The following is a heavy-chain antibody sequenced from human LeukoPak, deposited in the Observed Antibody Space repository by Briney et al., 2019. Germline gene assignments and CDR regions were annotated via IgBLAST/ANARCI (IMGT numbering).Heavy chain of an antibody. V-gene: IGHV4-39*01. Sequence: SETLSLTCTVSGGSITSNSFYWGWIRQPPGKGLEWIGSVYYSWCTYYNPSLKSRVTISVDKSKKQFSLKLTSVIAADTAVYYCARQRDYCVSTTCYYGMDVWGQGTAVTVSS. CDR3: ARQRDYCVSTTCYYGMDV. D-gene: IGHD2-2*01. CDR2: VYYSWCT. J-gene: IGHJ6*02. CDR1: GGSITSNSFY.